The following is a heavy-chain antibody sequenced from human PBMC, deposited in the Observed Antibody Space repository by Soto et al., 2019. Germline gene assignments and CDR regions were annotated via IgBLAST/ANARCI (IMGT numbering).Heavy chain of an antibody. J-gene: IGHJ5*02. D-gene: IGHD4-17*01. Sequence: SETLSLTCTVSGGSISSSSYYWGWIRQPPGKGLEWIGSIYYSGSTYYNPSLKSRVTISVDTSKNQFSLKLSSVTAADTAVYYCVRHLMTTPAYNWFDPWGQGTLVTVSS. CDR3: VRHLMTTPAYNWFDP. CDR2: IYYSGST. V-gene: IGHV4-39*01. CDR1: GGSISSSSYY.